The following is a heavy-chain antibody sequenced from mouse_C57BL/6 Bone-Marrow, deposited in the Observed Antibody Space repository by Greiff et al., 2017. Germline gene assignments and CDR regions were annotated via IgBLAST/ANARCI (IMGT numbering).Heavy chain of an antibody. CDR1: GYTFTSYW. V-gene: IGHV1-7*01. CDR3: ASRLWLRPLDY. Sequence: VQLQESGAELAKPGASVKLSCKASGYTFTSYWMHWVKQRPGQGLDWIGYINPSSGYTKYNQTFKDKATLTAEKSSSTAYMQLSSLTYEDSAVYYCASRLWLRPLDYWGQGTTLTVSS. J-gene: IGHJ2*01. D-gene: IGHD2-2*01. CDR2: INPSSGYT.